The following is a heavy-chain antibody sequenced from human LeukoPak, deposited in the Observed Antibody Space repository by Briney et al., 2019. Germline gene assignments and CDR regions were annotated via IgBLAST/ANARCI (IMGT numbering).Heavy chain of an antibody. V-gene: IGHV3-30-3*01. CDR2: ISYDGSNK. Sequence: PGGSLRLSCAASGFTFSSYAMHWVRQAPGKGLEWVAVISYDGSNKYYADSVKGRFTISRDNSKNTLYLQMNSLRAEDTAVYYCARDLVRHIVVIPGGYWGQGTLVTVSS. J-gene: IGHJ4*02. CDR1: GFTFSSYA. D-gene: IGHD2-21*01. CDR3: ARDLVRHIVVIPGGY.